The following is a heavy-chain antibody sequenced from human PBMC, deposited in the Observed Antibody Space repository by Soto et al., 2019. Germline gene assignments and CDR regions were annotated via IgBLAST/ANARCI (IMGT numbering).Heavy chain of an antibody. CDR1: GYSFTSYW. J-gene: IGHJ6*02. CDR3: ASIEYYYDSSGYYYPHYGMDV. Sequence: PGESLKISCKGSGYSFTSYWISWVRQMPGKGLEWMGRIDPSDSYTNYSPSFQGHVTISADKSISTAYLQWSSLKASDTAMYYCASIEYYYDSSGYYYPHYGMDVWGQGTTVTVSS. D-gene: IGHD3-22*01. CDR2: IDPSDSYT. V-gene: IGHV5-10-1*01.